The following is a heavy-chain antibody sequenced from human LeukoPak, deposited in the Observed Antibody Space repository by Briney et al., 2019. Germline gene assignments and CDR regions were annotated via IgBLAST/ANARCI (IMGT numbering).Heavy chain of an antibody. CDR2: ISYDGSNK. CDR1: GFTFSNAW. CDR3: ARDYYYDYVWGSYPRGTLFDY. V-gene: IGHV3-30-3*01. J-gene: IGHJ4*02. D-gene: IGHD3-16*02. Sequence: GGSLRLSCAASGFTFSNAWMSWVRQAPGKGLEWVAVISYDGSNKYYADSVKGRFTISRDNSKNTLYLQMNSLRAEDTAVYYCARDYYYDYVWGSYPRGTLFDYWGQGTLVTVSS.